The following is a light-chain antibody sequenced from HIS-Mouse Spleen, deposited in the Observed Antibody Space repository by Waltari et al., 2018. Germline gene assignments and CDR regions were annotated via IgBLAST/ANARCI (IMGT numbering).Light chain of an antibody. V-gene: IGKV1-9*01. CDR2: AAS. Sequence: DIQLTQSPSFLSASVGDRVTITCRASQGISSYLAWYQQKPGKAPKLLIYAASTLQSVVPSRFIGSGSVTEFTLTISSLQPEDFATYYCQQLNSYPPTFGQGTKVEIK. CDR3: QQLNSYPPT. J-gene: IGKJ1*01. CDR1: QGISSY.